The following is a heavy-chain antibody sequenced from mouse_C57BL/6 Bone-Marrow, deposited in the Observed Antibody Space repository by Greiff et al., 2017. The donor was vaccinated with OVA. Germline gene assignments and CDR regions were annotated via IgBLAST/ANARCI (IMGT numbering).Heavy chain of an antibody. J-gene: IGHJ4*01. CDR2: IWGVGST. D-gene: IGHD2-3*01. CDR3: ARTSDGYYVSYAMDY. CDR1: GFSLTSYG. V-gene: IGHV2-6*01. Sequence: VKLQESGPGLVAPSQSLSITCTVSGFSLTSYGVDWVRQSPGKGLEWLGVIWGVGSTNYNSALKSRLSISKDNSKSQVFLKMNSLQTDDTAMYYCARTSDGYYVSYAMDYWGQGTSVTVSS.